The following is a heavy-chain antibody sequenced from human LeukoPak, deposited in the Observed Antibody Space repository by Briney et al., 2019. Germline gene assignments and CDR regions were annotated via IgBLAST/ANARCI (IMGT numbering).Heavy chain of an antibody. CDR2: ISAYNGNT. Sequence: ASVKVSCKASGYTFTGYGISWVRQAPGQGLEWMGWISAYNGNTNYAQKLQGRVTMTTDTSTSTAYMELRSLRSDDTAVYYCARVQSSGYYPGLDYWGQGTLVTVSS. CDR3: ARVQSSGYYPGLDY. D-gene: IGHD3-22*01. V-gene: IGHV1-18*01. J-gene: IGHJ4*02. CDR1: GYTFTGYG.